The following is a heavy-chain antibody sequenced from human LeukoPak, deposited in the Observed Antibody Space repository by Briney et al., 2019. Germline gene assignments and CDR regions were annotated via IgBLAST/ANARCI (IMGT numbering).Heavy chain of an antibody. D-gene: IGHD2-15*01. CDR3: ARYHCSGGTCYHFDY. J-gene: IGHJ4*02. CDR2: IYYSGST. Sequence: PSETLSLTCTVSGGSISSHYWSWIRQPPGKGLEWIGYIYYSGSTNYSPSLKSRVTISVDTSKNQFSLKLSSVTAADTAVYYCARYHCSGGTCYHFDYWGQGALVTVSS. V-gene: IGHV4-59*08. CDR1: GGSISSHY.